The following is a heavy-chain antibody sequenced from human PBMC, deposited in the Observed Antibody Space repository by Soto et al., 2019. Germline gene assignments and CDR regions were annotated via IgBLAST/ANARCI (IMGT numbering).Heavy chain of an antibody. V-gene: IGHV2-5*01. Sequence: QITLKESGPTLVKPTQTLTLTCTFSGFSLSTGGLGVGWIRQPPGKALDWLALIYWNDDKRYSPSLKSRLTITKDTSQNQVVRTMTNMDPVDTATYYCAHRGYGDYPRDNWFDPWGQGTLVTVSS. CDR1: GFSLSTGGLG. CDR3: AHRGYGDYPRDNWFDP. J-gene: IGHJ5*02. D-gene: IGHD4-17*01. CDR2: IYWNDDK.